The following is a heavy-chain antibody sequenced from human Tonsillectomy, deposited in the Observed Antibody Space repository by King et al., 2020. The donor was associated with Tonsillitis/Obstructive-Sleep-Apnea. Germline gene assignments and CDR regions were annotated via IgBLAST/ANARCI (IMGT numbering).Heavy chain of an antibody. D-gene: IGHD3-3*01. CDR2: IYPGDSET. J-gene: IGHJ3*02. CDR3: ARAYYDFWSAYVNAFDI. Sequence: QLVQSGAEVKKPGESLKISCKGSGYSFTYYWIGWVRQMPGKGLEWMGIIYPGDSETRYSPSFQGQVTISADKSISTAYVQRSSLKASDTAMYYCARAYYDFWSAYVNAFDIWGQGTVVTVSS. CDR1: GYSFTYYW. V-gene: IGHV5-51*01.